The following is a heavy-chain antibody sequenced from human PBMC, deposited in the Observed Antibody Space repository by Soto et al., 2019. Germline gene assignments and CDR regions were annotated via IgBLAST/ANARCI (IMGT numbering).Heavy chain of an antibody. CDR1: GGTFSSYA. V-gene: IGHV1-69*12. J-gene: IGHJ4*02. CDR3: ARVGVGYYGSGSYYRPLAY. Sequence: QVQLVQSGAEVKKPGSSVKVSCKASGGTFSSYAISWVRQAPGQGLEWMGGIIPIFGTANYAQKFQGRVTITADESTSTAYMERSSLRSEDTAVYYCARVGVGYYGSGSYYRPLAYWGQGTLVTVSS. CDR2: IIPIFGTA. D-gene: IGHD3-10*01.